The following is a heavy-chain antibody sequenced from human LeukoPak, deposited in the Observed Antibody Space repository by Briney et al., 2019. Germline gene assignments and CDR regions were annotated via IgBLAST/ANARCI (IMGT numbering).Heavy chain of an antibody. CDR1: GFTVSSNY. CDR3: ARDPGTLYSGSLYYFDY. J-gene: IGHJ4*02. CDR2: IYSGGST. D-gene: IGHD1-26*01. Sequence: GGSLRLSCVASGFTVSSNYMSWVRQAPGKGLEWVSVIYSGGSTYYADSVKGRFTISRDNSKNTLYLQMNSLRAEDTAVYYCARDPGTLYSGSLYYFDYWGQGTLVTVSS. V-gene: IGHV3-53*01.